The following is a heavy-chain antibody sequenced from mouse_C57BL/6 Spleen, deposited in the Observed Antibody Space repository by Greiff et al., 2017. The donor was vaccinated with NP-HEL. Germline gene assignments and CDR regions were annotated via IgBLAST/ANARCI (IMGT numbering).Heavy chain of an antibody. Sequence: QVQLQQSGAELVKPGASVKISCKASGYAFSSYWMNWVKQRPGKGLEWIGQIYPGDGDTNYNGKFKGKATLTADKSSSTAYMQLSSLTSEDSAVYFCGRSEGRTAQATFAYWGQGTLVTVSA. CDR1: GYAFSSYW. CDR3: GRSEGRTAQATFAY. V-gene: IGHV1-80*01. J-gene: IGHJ3*01. CDR2: IYPGDGDT. D-gene: IGHD3-2*02.